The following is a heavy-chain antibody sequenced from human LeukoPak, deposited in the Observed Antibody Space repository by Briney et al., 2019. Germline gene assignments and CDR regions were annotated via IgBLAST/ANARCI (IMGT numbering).Heavy chain of an antibody. V-gene: IGHV1-8*02. CDR1: GGTFSSYA. CDR2: MNPNSGNT. J-gene: IGHJ6*02. Sequence: ASVKVSCKASGGTFSSYAINWVRQATGQGLEWMGWMNPNSGNTGYAQKFQGRVTMTRNTSISTAYMELSSLRSEDTAVYYCARGGHCSGGSCYSGWYYYYGMDVWGQGTTVTVSS. CDR3: ARGGHCSGGSCYSGWYYYYGMDV. D-gene: IGHD2-15*01.